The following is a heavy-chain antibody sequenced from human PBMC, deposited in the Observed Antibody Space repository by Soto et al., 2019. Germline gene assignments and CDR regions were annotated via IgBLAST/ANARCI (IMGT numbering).Heavy chain of an antibody. J-gene: IGHJ3*02. CDR3: ARDKRTGYDFWSGYYVSSAFDI. Sequence: QVQLVQSGAEVKKPGSSVKVSCKASGGTFSSYAISWVRQAPGQGLEWMGGIIPIFGTVNYAQKFQGRVTITADESTSTAYMELSSLRSEDTAVYYCARDKRTGYDFWSGYYVSSAFDIWGQGTMVTVSS. CDR1: GGTFSSYA. V-gene: IGHV1-69*12. D-gene: IGHD3-3*01. CDR2: IIPIFGTV.